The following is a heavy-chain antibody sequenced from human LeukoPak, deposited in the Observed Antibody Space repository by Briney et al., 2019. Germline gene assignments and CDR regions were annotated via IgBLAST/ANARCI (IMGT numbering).Heavy chain of an antibody. J-gene: IGHJ5*02. D-gene: IGHD3-16*01. CDR2: IYNSGST. V-gene: IGHV4-59*01. Sequence: TTSETLSLTCIVSGGSISIYYWNWIRQPPGKGLEWIGYIYNSGSTDYNPSLKRRVTISADTSKNQFSLKSTSVTAADTAVYYCARDRELGSWGQGILVTVSS. CDR3: ARDRELGS. CDR1: GGSISIYY.